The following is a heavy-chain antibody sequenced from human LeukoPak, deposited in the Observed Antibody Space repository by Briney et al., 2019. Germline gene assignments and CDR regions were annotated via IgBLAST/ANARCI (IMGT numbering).Heavy chain of an antibody. CDR2: IRPNSGDT. CDR3: ARVPSLTMARGVMSYSFAS. D-gene: IGHD3-10*01. CDR1: GYTFPVYY. V-gene: IGHV1-2*02. J-gene: IGHJ4*02. Sequence: ASVKLSYTSSGYTFPVYYMRWVRQAPGQGLEWMGWIRPNSGDTDYAQKFQGRVTMTRDTSISTAYMELSRLSSDDTAVYYCARVPSLTMARGVMSYSFASWGQGTLVTVSS.